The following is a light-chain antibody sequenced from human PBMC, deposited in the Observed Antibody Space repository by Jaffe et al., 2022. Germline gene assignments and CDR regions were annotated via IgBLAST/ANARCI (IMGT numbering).Light chain of an antibody. J-gene: IGKJ1*01. CDR3: EQYYTTPWT. Sequence: DIVMTQSPDSLAVSLGERATINCKSSQSVLYNYNNQNYLAWYQQKPGQPPKLLIYWASARESGVPDRFSGSGSGTDFTLTINSLQAEDVAVYYCEQYYTTPWTFGQGTKVEIK. CDR1: QSVLYNYNNQNY. CDR2: WAS. V-gene: IGKV4-1*01.